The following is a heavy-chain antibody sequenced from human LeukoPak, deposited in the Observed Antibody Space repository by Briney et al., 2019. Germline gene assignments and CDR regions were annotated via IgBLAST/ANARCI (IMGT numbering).Heavy chain of an antibody. D-gene: IGHD3-10*01. CDR2: ITGSGPYM. J-gene: IGHJ4*02. CDR3: VRDVGAVRGEVYFDY. V-gene: IGHV3-21*06. CDR1: GFTFSSYS. Sequence: GGSLRLSCAASGFTFSSYSMNWVRLSPGKGLEWVSSITGSGPYMLYADSVKHRFTISRDNTKNLLYLEMNSLRAEDTAMYFCVRDVGAVRGEVYFDYWGQGTLVTVSS.